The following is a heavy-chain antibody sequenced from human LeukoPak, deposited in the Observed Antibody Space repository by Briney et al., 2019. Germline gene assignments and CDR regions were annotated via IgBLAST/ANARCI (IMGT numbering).Heavy chain of an antibody. CDR3: ARFLHSGTYRFDY. CDR1: GFSLTTSEVG. Sequence: SGPPLVGPAQTLTLTCAVSGFSLTTSEVGVGWIRQPPRKALEWLALVSWNDFKSFSPSLKSRLTITKDTSKDQVVLTMTNMDPVDTATYYCARFLHSGTYRFDYWGQGTLVTVSS. J-gene: IGHJ4*02. D-gene: IGHD1-26*01. V-gene: IGHV2-5*01. CDR2: VSWNDFK.